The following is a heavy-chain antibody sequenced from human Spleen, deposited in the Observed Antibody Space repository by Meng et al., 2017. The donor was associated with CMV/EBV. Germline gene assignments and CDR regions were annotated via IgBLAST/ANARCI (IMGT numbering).Heavy chain of an antibody. CDR1: GYTFTSYD. V-gene: IGHV1-8*02. J-gene: IGHJ6*02. CDR3: ASHSSTRFGMDV. D-gene: IGHD5/OR15-5a*01. Sequence: ASVKVSCKASGYTFTSYDINWVRQATGQGLEWMGWMNPKSGNTGYAQKLQGRVTMTRNTSINTAYMELSSLKSEDTAVYYCASHSSTRFGMDVWGQGTTVTVS. CDR2: MNPKSGNT.